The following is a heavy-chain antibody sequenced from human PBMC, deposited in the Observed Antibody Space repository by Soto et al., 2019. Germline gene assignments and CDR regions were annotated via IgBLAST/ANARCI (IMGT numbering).Heavy chain of an antibody. Sequence: QVQLVQSGAEVKKPGASVKVSCKASGYTFTGYYMHWVRQAPGQGLEWMGWINPNRGGTNYAQEFQGWVTMTRDTSISTAYMELSRLRSDDTAVYYCARGDDYGDYTLFDSWGQGTLVTVSS. CDR2: INPNRGGT. CDR3: ARGDDYGDYTLFDS. V-gene: IGHV1-2*04. D-gene: IGHD4-17*01. CDR1: GYTFTGYY. J-gene: IGHJ4*02.